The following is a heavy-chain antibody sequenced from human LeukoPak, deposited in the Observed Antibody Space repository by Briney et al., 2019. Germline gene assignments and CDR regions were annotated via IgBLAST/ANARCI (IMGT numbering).Heavy chain of an antibody. D-gene: IGHD3-3*01. CDR3: ARAHDLDY. Sequence: PSETLSLTCAVYGGSFSGYYWSWIRRPPGKGLEWIGEINHSGSTNYNPSLKSRVTISVDTSKNQFSLKLSSVTAADTAVYYCARAHDLDYWGQGTLVTVSS. J-gene: IGHJ4*02. V-gene: IGHV4-34*01. CDR1: GGSFSGYY. CDR2: INHSGST.